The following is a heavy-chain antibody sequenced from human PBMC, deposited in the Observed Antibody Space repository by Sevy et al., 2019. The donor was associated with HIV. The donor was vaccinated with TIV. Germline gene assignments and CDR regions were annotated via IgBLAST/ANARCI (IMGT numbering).Heavy chain of an antibody. CDR2: ISGSGGST. D-gene: IGHD2-2*01. Sequence: GGSLRLSCAASGFTFSSYAMSWVRQAPGKGLEWVSAISGSGGSTYYADSVKGRFTISRDNSKNTLYLQMNSLRAEDTAVNQCAKDLERILSIVVVPAAAFDPWGQGTLVTVSS. CDR3: AKDLERILSIVVVPAAAFDP. V-gene: IGHV3-23*01. J-gene: IGHJ5*02. CDR1: GFTFSSYA.